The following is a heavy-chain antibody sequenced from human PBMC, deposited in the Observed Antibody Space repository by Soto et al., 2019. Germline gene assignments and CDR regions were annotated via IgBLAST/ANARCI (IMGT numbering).Heavy chain of an antibody. Sequence: KPSETLSLTCTVSGGSISSYYWSWIRQPPGKGLEWIGYIYYSGSTNYNPSLKSRVTISVDTSKNQFSLKLSSVTAADTAVYYCARASRYSSSNYGMDVWGQGTTVTVSS. J-gene: IGHJ6*02. V-gene: IGHV4-59*01. CDR2: IYYSGST. D-gene: IGHD6-13*01. CDR3: ARASRYSSSNYGMDV. CDR1: GGSISSYY.